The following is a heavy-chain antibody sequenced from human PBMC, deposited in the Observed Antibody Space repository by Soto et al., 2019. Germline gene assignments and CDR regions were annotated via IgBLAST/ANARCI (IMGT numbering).Heavy chain of an antibody. CDR2: MNPNSGNT. D-gene: IGHD3-3*01. Sequence: ASVKVSCKASGYTFTSYDINWLRQSTGQGLEWMGWMNPNSGNTGYAQKFQGRVTMTRNTSISTAYMELSSLRSEDTAVYYCARRNRYDFWSGSTQDVWGQGTTVTVSS. J-gene: IGHJ6*02. CDR3: ARRNRYDFWSGSTQDV. V-gene: IGHV1-8*01. CDR1: GYTFTSYD.